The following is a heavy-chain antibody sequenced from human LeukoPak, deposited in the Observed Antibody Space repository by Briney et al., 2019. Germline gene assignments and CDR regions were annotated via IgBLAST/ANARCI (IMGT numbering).Heavy chain of an antibody. CDR3: ARGGGSGWYVDY. D-gene: IGHD6-19*01. J-gene: IGHJ4*02. V-gene: IGHV1-8*03. Sequence: ASVKVSCKTSGYTFTDYYMHWVRQAPGQGLEWMGWMNPNSGNTGYAQKFQGRVTITRNTSISTAYMELSRLRSDDTAVYYCARGGGSGWYVDYWGQGTLVTVSS. CDR1: GYTFTDYY. CDR2: MNPNSGNT.